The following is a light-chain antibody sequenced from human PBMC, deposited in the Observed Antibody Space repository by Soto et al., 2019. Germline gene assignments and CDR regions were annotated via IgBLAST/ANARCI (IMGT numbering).Light chain of an antibody. CDR3: QQYHNWPPQYT. CDR1: QSVARN. J-gene: IGKJ2*01. CDR2: GAF. Sequence: EIMMTPSPASLSVSPGDGATLSCRASQSVARNVAWYQQKPGQGPRLLIPGAFTRAVGVPARFSGSGSGTDFTLTINSLQSEDFAGYFCQQYHNWPPQYTFGQGTKLQIK. V-gene: IGKV3-15*01.